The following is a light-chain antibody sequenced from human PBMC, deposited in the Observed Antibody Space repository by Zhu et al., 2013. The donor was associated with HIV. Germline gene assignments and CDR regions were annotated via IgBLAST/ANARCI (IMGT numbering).Light chain of an antibody. V-gene: IGLV1-51*01. CDR2: DNN. J-gene: IGLJ2*01. CDR3: GTWDSSLSAYVV. CDR1: SSNIGNNY. Sequence: QSVLTQPPSVSAAPGQKVTISCSGSSSNIGNNYVSWYQQVPGTAPKLLIYDNNKRPSGIPDRFSGSKSGTSATLGITGLQTGDEADYYCGTWDSSLSAYVVFGGGTKLTVL.